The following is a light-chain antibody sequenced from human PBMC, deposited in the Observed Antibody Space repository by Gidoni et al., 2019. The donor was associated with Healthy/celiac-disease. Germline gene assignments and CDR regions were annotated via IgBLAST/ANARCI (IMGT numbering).Light chain of an antibody. CDR2: DAS. CDR1: QSVSSY. CDR3: QQRSNWPPRLT. J-gene: IGKJ4*01. Sequence: ELVLTPSPATLSLSPGERATLSCRASQSVSSYLAWYQQKPGQAPRLLIYDASNRATGIPARFSGSGSGTDFTLTISSLEPEDFAFYYCQQRSNWPPRLTFGGXTKVEIK. V-gene: IGKV3-11*01.